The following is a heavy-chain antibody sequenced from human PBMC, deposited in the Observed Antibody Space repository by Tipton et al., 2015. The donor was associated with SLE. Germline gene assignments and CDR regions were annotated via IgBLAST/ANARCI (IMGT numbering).Heavy chain of an antibody. D-gene: IGHD4-23*01. J-gene: IGHJ3*01. Sequence: TLSLTCTVSGGSISGYYWSWIRQPPGKGLEWIGYIYYSGSTNYNPSLKSRVTISVDTSKNQFSLKLNSVTAADTAVYYCARSNFGGRHDAFDVWGRGTMVTVS. CDR1: GGSISGYY. V-gene: IGHV4-59*08. CDR3: ARSNFGGRHDAFDV. CDR2: IYYSGST.